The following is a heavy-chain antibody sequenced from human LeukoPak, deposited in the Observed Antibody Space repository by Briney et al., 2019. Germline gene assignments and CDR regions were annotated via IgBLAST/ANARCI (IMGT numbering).Heavy chain of an antibody. J-gene: IGHJ4*02. CDR3: ARAVPSTYYYDSSGYPDY. V-gene: IGHV3-21*01. CDR1: GFTISSYS. D-gene: IGHD3-22*01. CDR2: ISSSSSYI. Sequence: GGSLRLSCAASGFTISSYSMNWVRQAPGKGLEWVSSISSSSSYIYYADSVKGRFTISRDNAKNSLYLQMNSLRAEDTAVYYCARAVPSTYYYDSSGYPDYWGQGTLVTVSS.